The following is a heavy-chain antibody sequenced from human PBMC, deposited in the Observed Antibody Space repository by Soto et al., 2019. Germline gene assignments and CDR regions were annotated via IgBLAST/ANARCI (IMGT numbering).Heavy chain of an antibody. CDR2: ISYDGSNK. V-gene: IGHV3-30*18. D-gene: IGHD3-10*01. CDR3: AKGTYYYGSGSYYKGYFDY. Sequence: GGSLRLSCAASGFTFSSYGMHWVRQAPGKGLEWVAVISYDGSNKYYADSVKGRFTISRDNSKNTLYLQMNSLRAEDTAVYYCAKGTYYYGSGSYYKGYFDYWGQGTLVTVSS. J-gene: IGHJ4*02. CDR1: GFTFSSYG.